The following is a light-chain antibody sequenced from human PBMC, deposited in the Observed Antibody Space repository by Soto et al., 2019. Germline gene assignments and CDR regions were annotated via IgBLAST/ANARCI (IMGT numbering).Light chain of an antibody. CDR1: QSVTNN. Sequence: DRVMTQSPATLSVSPGERATLSCRASQSVTNNLAWYQQKPGQAPRLLIYGASTRATGIPARFSGSGSGTEFTLTISSLQSEDFAVYYCQVRTNWSIAFGRGTRLEIK. CDR3: QVRTNWSIA. CDR2: GAS. J-gene: IGKJ5*01. V-gene: IGKV3-15*01.